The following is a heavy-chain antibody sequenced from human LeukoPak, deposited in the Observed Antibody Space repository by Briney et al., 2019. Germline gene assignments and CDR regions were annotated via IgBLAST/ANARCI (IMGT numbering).Heavy chain of an antibody. CDR2: INHSGST. CDR3: AGSYYDILTGPNNWFDP. V-gene: IGHV4-34*01. CDR1: GGSFSGYY. Sequence: SETLSLTCAVYGGSFSGYYWSWIRQPPGKGLEWIGEINHSGSTNYNPSLKSRVTISVDTSKNQSSLKLSSVTAADTAVYYCAGSYYDILTGPNNWFDPWGQGTLVTVSS. D-gene: IGHD3-9*01. J-gene: IGHJ5*02.